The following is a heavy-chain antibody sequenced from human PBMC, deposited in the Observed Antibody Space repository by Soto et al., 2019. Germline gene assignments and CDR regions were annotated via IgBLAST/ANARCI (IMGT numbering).Heavy chain of an antibody. V-gene: IGHV4-34*01. J-gene: IGHJ6*02. CDR2: INHSGRT. CDR1: GGSFSGYY. Sequence: SETLSLTCAVYGGSFSGYYWSWIRQPPGKGLEWIGEINHSGRTNYSPSLKSRVTISVDTSKNQFSLKLSSVTAADTAVYYCARGPDCSGGSCHYGMDVWGQGTTVTVSS. D-gene: IGHD2-15*01. CDR3: ARGPDCSGGSCHYGMDV.